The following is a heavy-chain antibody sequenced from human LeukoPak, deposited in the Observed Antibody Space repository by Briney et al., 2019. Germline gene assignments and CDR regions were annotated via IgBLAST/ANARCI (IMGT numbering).Heavy chain of an antibody. CDR3: ARGRGVRGVVISGY. J-gene: IGHJ4*02. CDR1: GYTFTSYD. CDR2: MNPTSGNA. V-gene: IGHV1-8*01. Sequence: GASVKVSCKASGYTFTSYDINWVRQATGQGLEWMGWMNPTSGNAGYAQKFQGRVTMTRNTSINTVHMELSILRSEDTAVYYCARGRGVRGVVISGYWGQGTLVTVSS. D-gene: IGHD3-10*01.